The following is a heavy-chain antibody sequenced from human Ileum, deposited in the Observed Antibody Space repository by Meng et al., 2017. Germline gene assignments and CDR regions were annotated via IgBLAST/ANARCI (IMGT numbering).Heavy chain of an antibody. J-gene: IGHJ4*01. Sequence: GESLKISCAASGFTISNYWMNWVRQAPGKGLVWVARIDSNGRTINYADSVKGRFTITRDNAKNTLFLQMNSLRVEDTAVYYCLGLGMGRWGQGTLVTVSS. D-gene: IGHD3-16*01. CDR1: GFTISNYW. CDR3: LGLGMGR. CDR2: IDSNGRTI. V-gene: IGHV3-74*01.